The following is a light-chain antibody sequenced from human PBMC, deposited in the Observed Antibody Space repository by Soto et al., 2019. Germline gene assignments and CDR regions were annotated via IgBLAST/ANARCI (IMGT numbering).Light chain of an antibody. J-gene: IGKJ5*01. Sequence: EIVLTQSPATLSLSPGERATLSCRASQSVSSYLAWYQQTPGQAPRLLIYDASNRATGIPARFSGSGSGTDFTLTISSLEPEDFGVYYCQQRSNWPITFGQGTRLEIK. CDR2: DAS. V-gene: IGKV3-11*01. CDR3: QQRSNWPIT. CDR1: QSVSSY.